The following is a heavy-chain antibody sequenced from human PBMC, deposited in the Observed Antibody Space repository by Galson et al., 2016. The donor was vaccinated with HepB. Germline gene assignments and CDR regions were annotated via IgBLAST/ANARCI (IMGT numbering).Heavy chain of an antibody. CDR2: IYPDDSET. CDR1: GYIFTTYC. J-gene: IGHJ4*02. D-gene: IGHD3-16*01. Sequence: QSGAEVKKPGESLKISCQGSGYIFTTYCIGWVRQMPGKGLEWMGLIYPDDSETIYSPSFQGQVTISADKSISTTYLQWSSLKASDTAMYYGATQGRPTRERGYFRNYVWGSYPSLWGQGTLVTVSS. CDR3: ATQGRPTRERGYFRNYVWGSYPSL. V-gene: IGHV5-51*01.